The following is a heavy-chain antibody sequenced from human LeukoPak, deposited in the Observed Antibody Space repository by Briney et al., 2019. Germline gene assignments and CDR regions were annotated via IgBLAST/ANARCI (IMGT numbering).Heavy chain of an antibody. V-gene: IGHV3-74*01. D-gene: IGHD1-26*01. Sequence: GGSLRLSCAASRFTFSSYWMHWVRQAPGKGLVWVSRIDTDGSATTYADSVKGRFTISRDNAKNTLYLQMNSLRAEDTAVYYCARTIGSKNAFDLWGQGTMVTVSS. CDR3: ARTIGSKNAFDL. CDR2: IDTDGSAT. J-gene: IGHJ3*01. CDR1: RFTFSSYW.